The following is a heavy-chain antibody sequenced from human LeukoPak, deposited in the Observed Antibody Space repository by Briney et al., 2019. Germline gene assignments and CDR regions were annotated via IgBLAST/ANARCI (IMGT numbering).Heavy chain of an antibody. V-gene: IGHV1-69*04. CDR2: IIPIFGIA. CDR1: GGTFSSYA. J-gene: IGHJ4*02. Sequence: SVKVSCKASGGTFSSYAISWVRQAPGQGLEWMGRIIPIFGIANYAQKFQGRVTITADKSTSTAYTELSSLRSEDTAVYYCASGGRDGYNGDYWGQGTLVTVSS. D-gene: IGHD5-24*01. CDR3: ASGGRDGYNGDY.